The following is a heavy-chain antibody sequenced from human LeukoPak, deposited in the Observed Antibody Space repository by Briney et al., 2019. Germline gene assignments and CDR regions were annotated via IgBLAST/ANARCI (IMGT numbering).Heavy chain of an antibody. Sequence: PSETLSLTCTVSGGSVSSGSYYWSWIRQPPGKGLEWIGYIYYSGSTNYNPSLKSRVTISVDTSKNQFSLKLSSVTAADTAVHYCASWDCSSTSCYLDYWGQGTLVTVSS. J-gene: IGHJ4*02. CDR1: GGSVSSGSYY. D-gene: IGHD2-2*01. CDR3: ASWDCSSTSCYLDY. V-gene: IGHV4-61*01. CDR2: IYYSGST.